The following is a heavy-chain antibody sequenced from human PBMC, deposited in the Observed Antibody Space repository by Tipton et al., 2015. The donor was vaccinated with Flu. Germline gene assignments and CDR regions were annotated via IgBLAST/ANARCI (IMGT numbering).Heavy chain of an antibody. CDR1: GGSVSGHY. J-gene: IGHJ4*02. Sequence: TLSLTCTASGGSVSGHYWNWMRQPPGKGLEWIGYVYYSGSTHYNPSLQSRVTMSIDTSKNQFSLKLTSVTAADTAVYYCARDPGPYCTTTTCYIDSWGQGILVTVSS. V-gene: IGHV4-59*02. CDR2: VYYSGST. CDR3: ARDPGPYCTTTTCYIDS. D-gene: IGHD2-2*02.